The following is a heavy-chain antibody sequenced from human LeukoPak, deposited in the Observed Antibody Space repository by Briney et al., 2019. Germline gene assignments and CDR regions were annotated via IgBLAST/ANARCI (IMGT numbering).Heavy chain of an antibody. D-gene: IGHD6-19*01. CDR1: GFTFSSYT. CDR3: AKVQDGSFWYEYFQH. CDR2: ITSGGVNT. J-gene: IGHJ1*01. Sequence: GGSLRLSCAASGFTFSSYTMNWVRQAPGKGLEWVSSITSGGVNTYYATSVKGRFTISRDNAKNSLFPQMNSLRAEDTAIYYCAKVQDGSFWYEYFQHWGQGTLVTVSS. V-gene: IGHV3-21*01.